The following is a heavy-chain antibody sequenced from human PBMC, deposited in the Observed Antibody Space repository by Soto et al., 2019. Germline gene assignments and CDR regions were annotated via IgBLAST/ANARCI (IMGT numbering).Heavy chain of an antibody. V-gene: IGHV4-31*03. CDR1: GVSISTGGYY. J-gene: IGHJ1*01. Sequence: ILSLTCTVSGVSISTGGYYWSWLRQHPGKGLEWIGHMYYSGSTYYNPSLKSRVTISVDTSKNQFSLKLSSVTAADTAFYYCARGSPDDYGDVAYFQHWGQGTLVTVSS. CDR2: MYYSGST. D-gene: IGHD4-17*01. CDR3: ARGSPDDYGDVAYFQH.